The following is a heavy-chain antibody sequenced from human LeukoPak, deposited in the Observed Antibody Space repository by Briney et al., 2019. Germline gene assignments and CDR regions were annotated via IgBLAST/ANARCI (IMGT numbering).Heavy chain of an antibody. CDR2: ISSSSSYI. D-gene: IGHD3-22*01. Sequence: KPGGSLRLSCAASGFTFSSYEMNWVRQAPGKGLEWVSSISSSSSYIYYADSVKGRFTISRDNAKNSLYLKMNSLRAEDTAVYYCARALPDSSGYYYDLDYWGQGILVTVSS. CDR3: ARALPDSSGYYYDLDY. CDR1: GFTFSSYE. V-gene: IGHV3-21*01. J-gene: IGHJ4*02.